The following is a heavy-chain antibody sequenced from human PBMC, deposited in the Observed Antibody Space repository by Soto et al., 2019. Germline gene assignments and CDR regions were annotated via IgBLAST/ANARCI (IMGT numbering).Heavy chain of an antibody. CDR1: GYSFTNYY. Sequence: PGESLKISCKGSGYSFTNYYINWVRQVPGKGLEWMGKIDPSDSYPSYSPSFQGHVTISVDESTNTAYLQWSSLKASDTAMYYCARQPPYTGSYYVLFDHWGKGTQVTVSS. D-gene: IGHD1-26*01. CDR3: ARQPPYTGSYYVLFDH. CDR2: IDPSDSYP. J-gene: IGHJ4*02. V-gene: IGHV5-10-1*01.